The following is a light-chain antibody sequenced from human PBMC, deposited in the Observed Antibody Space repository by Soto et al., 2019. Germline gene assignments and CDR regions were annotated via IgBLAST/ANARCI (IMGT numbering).Light chain of an antibody. J-gene: IGKJ4*02. V-gene: IGKV3-15*01. CDR1: QSVSNN. CDR2: HAS. CDR3: QQYNEWPLP. Sequence: EIVMTQSPATLSVSPGERATLSGSASQSVSNNFAWYQQKPGQVPRLLIYHASTGATGIPARFSGSGSGTELTLTISSVQSEDFAVYYCQQYNEWPLPFGVGTKVEIK.